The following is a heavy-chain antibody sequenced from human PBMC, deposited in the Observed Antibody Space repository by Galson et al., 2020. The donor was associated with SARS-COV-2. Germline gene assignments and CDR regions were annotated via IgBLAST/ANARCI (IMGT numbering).Heavy chain of an antibody. Sequence: GGSLRLSCAASGFTFSDHYMSWIRQAPGKGLELVSYITSTSSYTTYADSVRGRFTISRDNAKNSLYLQMNSLRAEDMAVYYCARVYSAWSDAFDIWGQGTMVIVSS. CDR2: ITSTSSYT. CDR3: ARVYSAWSDAFDI. V-gene: IGHV3-11*06. D-gene: IGHD5-12*01. J-gene: IGHJ3*02. CDR1: GFTFSDHY.